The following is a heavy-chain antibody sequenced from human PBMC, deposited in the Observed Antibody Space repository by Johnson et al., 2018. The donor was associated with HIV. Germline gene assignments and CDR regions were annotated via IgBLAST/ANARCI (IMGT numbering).Heavy chain of an antibody. CDR3: AKDLSSSSL. V-gene: IGHV3-30*18. J-gene: IGHJ3*01. CDR1: GFTFSSYA. Sequence: QVQLVESGGGLVQPGGSLRLSCAASGFTFSSYAMSWVRQAPGKGLEWVAVISYDGSNKYYADSVKGRFTISRDNSKNTLYLQMNSLRAEDTAVYYCAKDLSSSSLWGQGTMVTVSS. D-gene: IGHD6-6*01. CDR2: ISYDGSNK.